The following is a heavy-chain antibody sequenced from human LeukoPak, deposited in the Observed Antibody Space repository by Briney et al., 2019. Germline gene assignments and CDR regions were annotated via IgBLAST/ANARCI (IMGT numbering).Heavy chain of an antibody. J-gene: IGHJ5*02. V-gene: IGHV4-34*01. CDR2: INHSGST. Sequence: SETLSLTCAVYGRSLSGYYWSWIRQPPGKGLEWIGEINHSGSTNYNPSLKSRVTISVDTSKNQFSLKLSSVTAADTAVYYCARGQAARFDPWGQGTLVTVSS. D-gene: IGHD5-18*01. CDR3: ARGQAARFDP. CDR1: GRSLSGYY.